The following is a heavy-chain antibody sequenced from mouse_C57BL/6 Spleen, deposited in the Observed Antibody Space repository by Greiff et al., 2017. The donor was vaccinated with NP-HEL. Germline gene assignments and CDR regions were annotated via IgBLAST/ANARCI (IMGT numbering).Heavy chain of an antibody. J-gene: IGHJ2*01. CDR3: ASYDYGSSFDY. D-gene: IGHD1-1*01. V-gene: IGHV1-64*01. CDR2: IHPNSGST. Sequence: QVQLQQPGAELVKPGASVKLSCKASGYTFTSYWMHWVKQRPGQGLEWIGMIHPNSGSTNYNEKFKSKATLTVDTSSSTAYMQLISLTSEDSAVYYCASYDYGSSFDYWGQGTTLTVSS. CDR1: GYTFTSYW.